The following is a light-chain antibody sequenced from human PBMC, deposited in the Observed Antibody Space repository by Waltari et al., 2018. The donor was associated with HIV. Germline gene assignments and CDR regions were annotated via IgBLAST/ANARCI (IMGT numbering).Light chain of an antibody. J-gene: IGKJ2*01. CDR3: MQALQAYS. V-gene: IGKV2-28*01. CDR1: QTLLYSDGYKY. Sequence: IVMTQSPLSLPVTPGESASISCRSSQTLLYSDGYKYLDWYQQKPGQSPRLLIYKTSNRASGVSDRFSGSASGTEFTLRISRVEAEDVGVYYCMQALQAYSFGQGTKLEIK. CDR2: KTS.